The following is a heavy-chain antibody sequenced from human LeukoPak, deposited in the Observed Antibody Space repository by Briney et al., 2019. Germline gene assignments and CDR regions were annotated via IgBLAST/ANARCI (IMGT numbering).Heavy chain of an antibody. CDR1: GFTFSDHY. CDR2: TGYKANSYNS. D-gene: IGHD5-24*01. CDR3: ARGSSATDYFYYGMDV. V-gene: IGHV3-72*01. Sequence: GGSLRLSCAASGFTFSDHYMDWVRQAPGKGLAWVGRTGYKANSYNSQYAASVKGRFTISRDDSKNSLYLQMNSLKTEDTAVCYCARGSSATDYFYYGMDVWGQGTTVTVSS. J-gene: IGHJ6*02.